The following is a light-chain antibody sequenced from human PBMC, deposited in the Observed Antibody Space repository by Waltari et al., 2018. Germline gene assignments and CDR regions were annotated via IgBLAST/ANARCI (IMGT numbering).Light chain of an antibody. CDR3: QHYVRLPVT. CDR1: QSFSSA. CDR2: DAS. Sequence: EIVLTQSPGHLSLSPGERATLSCRASQSFSSALAWYQQKPGQAPRLLIYDASNRALGIPDRFSGGGSGTDFSLTISRLEPEDFAVYYCQHYVRLPVTFGQGTTVEIK. V-gene: IGKV3-20*01. J-gene: IGKJ1*01.